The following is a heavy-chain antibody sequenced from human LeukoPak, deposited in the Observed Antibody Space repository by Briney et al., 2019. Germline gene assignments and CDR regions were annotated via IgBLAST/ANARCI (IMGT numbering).Heavy chain of an antibody. CDR1: GASITTYY. V-gene: IGHV4-59*01. D-gene: IGHD5-18*01. J-gene: IGHJ3*02. CDR2: MYHTGTS. Sequence: PSETLSLTCSVSGASITTYYWNWIRQSPGKGLEWIGYMYHTGTSDYNPSLQSRVTISLDTPNNKVSLTLTSVTAADTAVYYCATIRGYSTNDAFDIWGKGTRVTVSS. CDR3: ATIRGYSTNDAFDI.